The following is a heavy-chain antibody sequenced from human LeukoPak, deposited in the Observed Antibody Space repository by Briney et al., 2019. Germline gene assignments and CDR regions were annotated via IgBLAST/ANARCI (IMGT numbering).Heavy chain of an antibody. CDR2: ISYDGSNK. V-gene: IGHV3-30*03. CDR3: ARELFLGGWYLGY. Sequence: AGGSLRLSCAASGFTFSSYGMHWVRQAPGKGLEWVAVISYDGSNKYYADSVKGRFTISRDNSKNTLYLQMNSLRAEDTALYYCARELFLGGWYLGYWGQGTLVTVSS. CDR1: GFTFSSYG. D-gene: IGHD6-19*01. J-gene: IGHJ4*02.